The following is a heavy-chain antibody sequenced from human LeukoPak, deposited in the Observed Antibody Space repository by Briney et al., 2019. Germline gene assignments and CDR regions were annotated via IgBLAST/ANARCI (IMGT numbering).Heavy chain of an antibody. CDR3: ARVVPPPPENYYDSSGYYLYYFDY. J-gene: IGHJ4*02. CDR2: IYHSGST. D-gene: IGHD3-22*01. CDR1: GYSISSGYY. V-gene: IGHV4-38-2*02. Sequence: PSETLSLTCTVSGYSISSGYYWGWIRPPPGKGLEWIGSIYHSGSTYYNPSLKSRVTISVDTSKNQFSLKLSSVTAADTAVYYCARVVPPPPENYYDSSGYYLYYFDYWGQGTLVTVSS.